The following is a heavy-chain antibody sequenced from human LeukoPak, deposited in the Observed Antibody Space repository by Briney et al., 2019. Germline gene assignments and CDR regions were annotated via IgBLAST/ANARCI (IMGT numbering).Heavy chain of an antibody. V-gene: IGHV3-23*01. CDR1: GFTFNSYV. CDR3: ARDGPWIQLSSPRAFDI. J-gene: IGHJ3*02. D-gene: IGHD5-18*01. Sequence: GGSLRLSCVASGFTFNSYVMSWVRQAPGKGLEWVSGISGPGRTTYYADFVKGRFTISRDNAKNSLYLQMNSLRAEDTAVYYCARDGPWIQLSSPRAFDIWGQGTMVTVSS. CDR2: ISGPGRTT.